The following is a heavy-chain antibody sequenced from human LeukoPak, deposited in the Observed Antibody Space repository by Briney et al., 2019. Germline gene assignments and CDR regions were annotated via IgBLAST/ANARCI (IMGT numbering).Heavy chain of an antibody. D-gene: IGHD6-19*01. CDR2: ISGSGGTT. V-gene: IGHV3-23*01. Sequence: GGSLRLSCAVSGFTFGIYAMTWVRQAPGRRLEWVSTISGSGGTTHFADSVKGRFTISRDNSGSTLYLQMNSLRAEDTAVYWCARGHSGGWYYFDSWGQGTLVTVSS. CDR1: GFTFGIYA. J-gene: IGHJ4*02. CDR3: ARGHSGGWYYFDS.